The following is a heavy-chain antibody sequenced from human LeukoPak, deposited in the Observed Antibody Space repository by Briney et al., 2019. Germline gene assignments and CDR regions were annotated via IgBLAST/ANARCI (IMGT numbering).Heavy chain of an antibody. Sequence: PGGSLRLSCAASGFTFSSYAMHWVRQAPGKGLEWVAVISYDGSNKYYADSVKGRFTISRDNSKNTLYLQMNSLRAEDTAVYYCARPTTVVTYFFDYWGQGTLVTVSS. CDR2: ISYDGSNK. CDR1: GFTFSSYA. V-gene: IGHV3-30-3*01. D-gene: IGHD4-23*01. J-gene: IGHJ4*02. CDR3: ARPTTVVTYFFDY.